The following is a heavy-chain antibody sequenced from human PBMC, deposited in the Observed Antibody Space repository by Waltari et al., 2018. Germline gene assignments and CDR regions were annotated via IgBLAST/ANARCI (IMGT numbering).Heavy chain of an antibody. CDR1: GYTFTGYY. Sequence: QVQLVQSGAEVTKPGASVKVSCKASGYTFTGYYMHWVRQAPGHGLEWMGWINPNSGGTNYAQKFQGRVTMTRDTSISTAYMELSRLRSDDTAVYYCARDLSMYYDILTGPEEPDYWGQGTLVTVSS. V-gene: IGHV1-2*02. CDR3: ARDLSMYYDILTGPEEPDY. CDR2: INPNSGGT. J-gene: IGHJ4*02. D-gene: IGHD3-9*01.